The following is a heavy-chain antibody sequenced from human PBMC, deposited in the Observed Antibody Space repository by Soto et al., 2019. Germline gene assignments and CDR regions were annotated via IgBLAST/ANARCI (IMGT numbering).Heavy chain of an antibody. CDR2: ISSSSSYI. CDR3: ARAQTPGGWPHDAFEI. D-gene: IGHD6-19*01. V-gene: IGHV3-21*01. J-gene: IGHJ3*02. CDR1: GFTFSSYS. Sequence: PVGSLRLSCAASGFTFSSYSMNWVLQAPGKGLEWVSSISSSSSYIYYADSVKGRFTISRDNAKNSLYLQMNSLRAEDTAVYYCARAQTPGGWPHDAFEIWGQGTMVTV.